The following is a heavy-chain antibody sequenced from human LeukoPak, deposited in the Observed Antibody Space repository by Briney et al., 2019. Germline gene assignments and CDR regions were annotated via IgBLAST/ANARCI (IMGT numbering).Heavy chain of an antibody. V-gene: IGHV1-2*02. J-gene: IGHJ5*02. D-gene: IGHD2-15*01. CDR1: GYTFTGYF. CDR3: ARDQDIVVVVAALRQREMGGFDP. CDR2: INPNNGGT. Sequence: ASVKVSCKTSGYTFTGYFMHWVRQAPGQGLEWMGWINPNNGGTNYAQRFQGRVTMTTDTSATTAYMELSSLRSDDTAVYYCARDQDIVVVVAALRQREMGGFDPWGQGTLVTVSS.